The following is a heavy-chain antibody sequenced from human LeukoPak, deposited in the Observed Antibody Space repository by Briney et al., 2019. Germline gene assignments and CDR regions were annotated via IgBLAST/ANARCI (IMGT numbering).Heavy chain of an antibody. CDR1: GGSMSSYY. V-gene: IGHV4-59*12. J-gene: IGHJ4*02. Sequence: PSETLSLXCTVSGGSMSSYYWSWIRQPPGKVLEWIGYIYYSGSTNYNPSLKSRVTISVDTSKNQFSLKLTSVSAADTAVYYCARGRSYYDSTGYAYWGQGTQVTVSS. CDR2: IYYSGST. D-gene: IGHD3-22*01. CDR3: ARGRSYYDSTGYAY.